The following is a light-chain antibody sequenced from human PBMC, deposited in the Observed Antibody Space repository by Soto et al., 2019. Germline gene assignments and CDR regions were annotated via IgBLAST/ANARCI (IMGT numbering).Light chain of an antibody. CDR3: CSYAGSSTWV. J-gene: IGLJ1*01. CDR1: SSDVGSYNL. CDR2: EGS. Sequence: QSSLTQPASVSGSPGQSITISCTGTSSDVGSYNLVSWYQRHPGKAPKLMIYEGSKRPSGVSNRFSGSKSGNTASLTISGLQAEDEADYYCCSYAGSSTWVFGTGTKVTVL. V-gene: IGLV2-23*01.